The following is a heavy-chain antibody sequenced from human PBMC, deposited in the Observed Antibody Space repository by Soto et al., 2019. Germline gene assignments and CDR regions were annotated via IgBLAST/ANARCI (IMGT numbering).Heavy chain of an antibody. CDR1: GYTFTGYY. CDR2: INPNSGGT. J-gene: IGHJ6*02. Sequence: ASVKVSCKASGYTFTGYYMHWVRQAPGQGLEWMGWINPNSGGTNYAQKFQGWVTMTRDTSISTAYMELSRLRSDDTAVYYCAGAGYCSGGSCYSRENYYYYGMDVWGQGXTVTVYS. V-gene: IGHV1-2*04. D-gene: IGHD2-15*01. CDR3: AGAGYCSGGSCYSRENYYYYGMDV.